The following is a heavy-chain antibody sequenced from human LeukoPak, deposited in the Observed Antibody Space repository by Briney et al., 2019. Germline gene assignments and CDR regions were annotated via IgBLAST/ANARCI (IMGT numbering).Heavy chain of an antibody. V-gene: IGHV4-59*05. CDR1: GGSISSYY. D-gene: IGHD2-21*02. CDR3: ARRDYCGGDCYYFDY. Sequence: SETLSLTCTVSGGSISSYYWSWIRQPPGKGLEWIGSIYYSGSTYYNPSLKNRVTISVDTSKNQFSLKLSSVTAADTAVYYCARRDYCGGDCYYFDYWGQGTLVTVSS. J-gene: IGHJ4*02. CDR2: IYYSGST.